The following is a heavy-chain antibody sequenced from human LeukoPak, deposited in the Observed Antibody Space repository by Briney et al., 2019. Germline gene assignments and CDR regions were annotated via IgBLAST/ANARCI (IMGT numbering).Heavy chain of an antibody. CDR3: ARGFSGAGTDY. V-gene: IGHV3-21*01. CDR1: GFTFSTYA. D-gene: IGHD3-10*01. CDR2: ISGSSSYI. Sequence: GGSLRLSCAASGFTFSTYAMSWVRQAPGKGLEWVSAISGSSSYIYYADSVKGRFTISRDNAKNSLYLQMNSLRAEDTAVYYCARGFSGAGTDYWGQGTLVTVSS. J-gene: IGHJ4*02.